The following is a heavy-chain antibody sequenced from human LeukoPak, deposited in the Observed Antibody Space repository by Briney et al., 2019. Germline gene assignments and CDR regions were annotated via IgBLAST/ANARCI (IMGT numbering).Heavy chain of an antibody. D-gene: IGHD6-19*01. J-gene: IGHJ4*02. CDR3: ARAEYRSGWYGDYFDY. V-gene: IGHV4-61*08. CDR2: IYNSGST. Sequence: PSETLSLTCTVSGGSISSGDYYWSWIRQPPGKGLEWIGYIYNSGSTNYNPSLKSRVTVSVDTSKNQFSLKLSSVTAADTAVYYCARAEYRSGWYGDYFDYWGQGTLVTVSS. CDR1: GGSISSGDYY.